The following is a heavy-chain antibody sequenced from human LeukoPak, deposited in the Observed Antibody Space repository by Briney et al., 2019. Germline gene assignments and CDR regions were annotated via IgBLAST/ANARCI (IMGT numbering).Heavy chain of an antibody. V-gene: IGHV6-1*01. D-gene: IGHD3-3*02. CDR2: TYYRSKWYN. CDR3: AREGWSRYFLLAASPGFDY. J-gene: IGHJ4*02. CDR1: GDSVSSNSAA. Sequence: QTLSLTCAISGDSVSSNSAAWNWIRQSPSRGLEWLGRTYYRSKWYNDYAVSVKSRITINLDTSKNQFSLQLNSVTPEDTAVYYCAREGWSRYFLLAASPGFDYWGQGTLVTVSS.